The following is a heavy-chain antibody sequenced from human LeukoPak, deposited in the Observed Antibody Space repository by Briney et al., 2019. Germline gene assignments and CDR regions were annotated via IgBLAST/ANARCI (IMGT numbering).Heavy chain of an antibody. Sequence: GGSLRLSCAASGFTFSSYAMSWVRQAPGKGLEWVSAISGSGGSTYYADSVKGRFTISRDNSKNTLYLQMNSLRAEDTAVYYCAERPPYFSKEKYFDHRGQGTLGNVSS. CDR2: ISGSGGST. CDR1: GFTFSSYA. CDR3: AERPPYFSKEKYFDH. V-gene: IGHV3-23*01. D-gene: IGHD4-11*01. J-gene: IGHJ4*02.